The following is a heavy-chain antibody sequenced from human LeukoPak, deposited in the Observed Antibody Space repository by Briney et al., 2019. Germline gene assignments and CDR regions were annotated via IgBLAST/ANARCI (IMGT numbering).Heavy chain of an antibody. V-gene: IGHV4-39*07. D-gene: IGHD3-16*01. CDR3: ARGSTISIGGWFDP. J-gene: IGHJ5*02. CDR2: IYYSGST. CDR1: GGSISSSSYY. Sequence: SETLSLTCTVSGGSISSSSYYWGWIRQPPGKGLEWIGSIYYSGSTYYNPSLKSRVTISVDTSKNQFSLKLSSVTAADTAVYYCARGSTISIGGWFDPWGQGTLVTVSS.